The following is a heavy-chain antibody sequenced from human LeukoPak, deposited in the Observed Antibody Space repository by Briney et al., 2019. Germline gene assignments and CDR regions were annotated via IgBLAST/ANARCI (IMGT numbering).Heavy chain of an antibody. CDR1: GFTFSSYG. V-gene: IGHV3-30*18. CDR3: AKDRSRGFWSGYHHYYFDY. Sequence: GGFLRLSCAASGFTFSSYGMHWVRQAPGKGLEWVAVISYDGSNKYYADSVKGRFTISRDNSKNTLYLQMNGLRAEDTAVYYCAKDRSRGFWSGYHHYYFDYWGQGTLVTVSS. D-gene: IGHD3-3*01. J-gene: IGHJ4*02. CDR2: ISYDGSNK.